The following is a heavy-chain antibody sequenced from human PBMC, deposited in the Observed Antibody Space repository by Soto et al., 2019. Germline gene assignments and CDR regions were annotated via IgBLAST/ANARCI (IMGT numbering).Heavy chain of an antibody. J-gene: IGHJ4*02. CDR2: TYYRSKWYN. D-gene: IGHD6-19*01. CDR1: GDSVSSNSAA. Sequence: SHTLSLTCAISGDSVSSNSAAWNLIRQSPSRGLEWLGRTYYRSKWYNDYAVSVKSRITINPDTSKNQFSLHLNSVTPDDTAVYYCTRDRIAVDHVEYWGQGTLVTVSS. CDR3: TRDRIAVDHVEY. V-gene: IGHV6-1*01.